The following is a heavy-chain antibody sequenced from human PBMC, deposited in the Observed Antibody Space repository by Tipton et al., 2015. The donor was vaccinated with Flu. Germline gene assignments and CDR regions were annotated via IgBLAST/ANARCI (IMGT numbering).Heavy chain of an antibody. CDR1: GGSIRSNTDY. D-gene: IGHD4-11*01. Sequence: TLSLTCTVSGGSIRSNTDYWAWIRQPPGKGLEWIATIHRSGNAYYNPSLKSRVTMSVDSSKNQFSLRLTSVTAADTAVYFCARRDYSNYVSEPKNWFDPWGQGALVTVSS. J-gene: IGHJ5*02. CDR3: ARRDYSNYVSEPKNWFDP. CDR2: IHRSGNA. V-gene: IGHV4-39*07.